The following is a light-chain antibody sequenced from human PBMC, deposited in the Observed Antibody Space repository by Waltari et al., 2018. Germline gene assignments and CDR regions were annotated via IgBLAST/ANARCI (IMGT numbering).Light chain of an antibody. V-gene: IGLV4-69*01. CDR2: SNSDGSH. CDR1: SWHSSNI. CDR3: QTGGHGTWV. J-gene: IGLJ3*02. Sequence: QLVLTQSPSASASLGASVKLTCTLDSWHSSNIVAWLQQQPEKGHRYLRKSNSDGSHSKGDEIPDRFSGSSSGAERYLTIASVQSEDEADYYCQTGGHGTWVFGGGTKLSVL.